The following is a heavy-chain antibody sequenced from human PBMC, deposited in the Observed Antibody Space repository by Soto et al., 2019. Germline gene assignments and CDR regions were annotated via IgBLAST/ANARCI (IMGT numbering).Heavy chain of an antibody. J-gene: IGHJ4*02. CDR1: GVTLSSYA. D-gene: IGHD2-8*01. CDR3: ARDRRTMLEAGATFDY. Sequence: QVQLVQSGAELKKPGSSVKVSCKVSGVTLSSYAISWVRQAPGQGLEWMGGSIPIFGTANHAHNFQGRVTFTADESTSTVSMELSGLRSEDTATYYCARDRRTMLEAGATFDYWGQGTLVTVSS. CDR2: SIPIFGTA. V-gene: IGHV1-69*01.